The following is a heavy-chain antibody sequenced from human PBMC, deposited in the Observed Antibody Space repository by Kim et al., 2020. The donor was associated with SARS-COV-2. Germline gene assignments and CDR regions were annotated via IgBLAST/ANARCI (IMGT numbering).Heavy chain of an antibody. J-gene: IGHJ6*02. CDR3: ARDLFYYGAGSHYGMDV. V-gene: IGHV4-59*01. Sequence: LKSRVTISIDTSKNQFCLNLTSVTAADTAVYYCARDLFYYGAGSHYGMDVWGQGTTVTVSS. D-gene: IGHD3-10*01.